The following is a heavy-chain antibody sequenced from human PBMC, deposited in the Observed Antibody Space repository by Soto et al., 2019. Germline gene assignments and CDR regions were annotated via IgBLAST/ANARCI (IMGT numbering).Heavy chain of an antibody. CDR1: GFTFSSYA. J-gene: IGHJ3*02. V-gene: IGHV3-23*01. CDR2: ISGSGGTT. CDR3: AKTANGWFSAFDI. Sequence: EVQLLESGGGLVQPGGSLRLSCAASGFTFSSYAMSWVRQAPGKVLEWVSAISGSGGTTYYADSVKGRFTFSRDNSKNPLYLQMNSLRAEDTAVYYCAKTANGWFSAFDIWGQGTMVTVSS. D-gene: IGHD6-19*01.